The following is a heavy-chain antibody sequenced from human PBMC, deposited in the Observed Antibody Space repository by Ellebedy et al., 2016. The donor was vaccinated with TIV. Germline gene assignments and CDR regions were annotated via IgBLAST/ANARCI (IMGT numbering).Heavy chain of an antibody. CDR2: ISYSGST. J-gene: IGHJ3*02. CDR3: VRGVTGYNMDAFGI. V-gene: IGHV4-39*01. D-gene: IGHD5-24*01. CDR1: GGSISGSNFY. Sequence: SETLSLXXTVSGGSISGSNFYWGWIRQPPGKGLEWIGSISYSGSTYYSPSLKSRVSTSVTPSKSQFSLKLSSVTATDTAVYYCVRGVTGYNMDAFGIWGQGTMVTVSS.